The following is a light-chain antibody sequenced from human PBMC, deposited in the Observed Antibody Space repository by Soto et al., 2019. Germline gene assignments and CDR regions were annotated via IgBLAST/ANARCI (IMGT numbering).Light chain of an antibody. CDR3: QVGDSSTVV. V-gene: IGLV3-9*01. CDR2: RDN. Sequence: SYELTQPLSVSVALGQTARITCGGTNIGTKSVHWYQQKPGQAPVLVIYRDNNRPSGIPERFSGSNAGNTATLTISRAQAGDEADYSCQVGDSSTVVFGGGTKLTVL. CDR1: NIGTKS. J-gene: IGLJ2*01.